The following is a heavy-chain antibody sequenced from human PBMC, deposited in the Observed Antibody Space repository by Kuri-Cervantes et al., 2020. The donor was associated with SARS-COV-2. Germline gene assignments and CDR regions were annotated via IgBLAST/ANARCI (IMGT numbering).Heavy chain of an antibody. Sequence: GESLKISWASSGFSFRNYGMYWVRQAPDKGLEWVAGIWYDGSNENYADSVKGRFIISRGNSKNTLYLQMNSLRAEDTAVYYCAREPSGDGDYYYYYGMDVWGQGTTVTVSS. CDR2: IWYDGSNE. CDR3: AREPSGDGDYYYYYGMDV. J-gene: IGHJ6*02. CDR1: GFSFRNYG. V-gene: IGHV3-33*07. D-gene: IGHD3-10*01.